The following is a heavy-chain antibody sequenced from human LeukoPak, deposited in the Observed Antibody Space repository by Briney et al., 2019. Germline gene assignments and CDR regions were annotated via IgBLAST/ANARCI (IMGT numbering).Heavy chain of an antibody. V-gene: IGHV4-30-2*05. CDR3: ASTSKYIGSGRDDSFDI. CDR2: IYHSGST. J-gene: IGHJ3*02. D-gene: IGHD3-10*01. Sequence: SETLSLTCTVSGGSISSGGYSWSWIRQPPGKGLEWIGYIYHSGSTYYNPSLKSRVSISVDTSKSQFSLKMSSVTAADTAVYYCASTSKYIGSGRDDSFDIWGQGTMVTVSS. CDR1: GGSISSGGYS.